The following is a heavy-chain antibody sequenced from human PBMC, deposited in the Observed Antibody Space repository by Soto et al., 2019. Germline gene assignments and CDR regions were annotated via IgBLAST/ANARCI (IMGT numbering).Heavy chain of an antibody. CDR2: INPNNGNT. V-gene: IGHV1-18*01. CDR1: GYTFTDNG. D-gene: IGHD3-22*01. Sequence: QVQLVQSGAEVKKPGASVKVSCKASGYTFTDNGVSWMRQAPGQGLEWMGWINPNNGNTKYAQNIHGNVTITTNTSTSTAYVELRSLISDDTAMYYCARSSISGIYYYYHWGQGTLVTVSS. CDR3: ARSSISGIYYYYH. J-gene: IGHJ4*02.